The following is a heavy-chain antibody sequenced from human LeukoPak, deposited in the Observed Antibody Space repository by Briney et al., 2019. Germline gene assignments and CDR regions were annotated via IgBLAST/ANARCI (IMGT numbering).Heavy chain of an antibody. Sequence: GGSLRLSCAASGFTFSSYGMSWVRQAPGKGLEWVSYIRSSGSTMYYADSVKGRFTISRDNAKSSLYLQMSSLRDEDTAVYYCARARGYNHGPQDYYFDYWGQGTLVTVSS. CDR3: ARARGYNHGPQDYYFDY. V-gene: IGHV3-48*02. D-gene: IGHD5-18*01. CDR2: IRSSGSTM. J-gene: IGHJ4*02. CDR1: GFTFSSYG.